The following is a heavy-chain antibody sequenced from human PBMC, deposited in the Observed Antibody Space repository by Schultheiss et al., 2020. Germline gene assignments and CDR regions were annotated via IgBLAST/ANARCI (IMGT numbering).Heavy chain of an antibody. CDR1: GGSISSGGYS. Sequence: SATLSLTCAVSGGSISSGGYSWSWIRQPPGKGLEWIGYIYHSGSTYYNPSLKSRVTISVDRSKNQFSLKLSSVTAADTAVYYCASGSAGGSSGGWFDPWGKGSL. CDR3: ASGSAGGSSGGWFDP. V-gene: IGHV4-30-2*01. D-gene: IGHD2-15*01. CDR2: IYHSGST. J-gene: IGHJ5*02.